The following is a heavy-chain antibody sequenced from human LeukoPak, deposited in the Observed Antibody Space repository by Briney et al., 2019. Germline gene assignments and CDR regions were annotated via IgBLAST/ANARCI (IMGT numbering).Heavy chain of an antibody. CDR1: GFIFSSYS. CDR2: INTDGSGT. J-gene: IGHJ4*02. V-gene: IGHV3-74*01. D-gene: IGHD3-3*01. Sequence: PGGSLRLSCVASGFIFSSYSMHWVRQAPGKGLVWVSRINTDGSGTSYADSVKGRFTISRDNAKNTLYLQMNSLRAEDTAVYYCARVLDDFWSGYYSGGYYFDYWGQGTLVTVSS. CDR3: ARVLDDFWSGYYSGGYYFDY.